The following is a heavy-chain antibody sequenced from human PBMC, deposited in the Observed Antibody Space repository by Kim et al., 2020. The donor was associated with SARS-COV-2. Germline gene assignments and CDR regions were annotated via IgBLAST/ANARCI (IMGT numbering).Heavy chain of an antibody. CDR2: INPSSGST. V-gene: IGHV1-46*01. J-gene: IGHJ6*04. CDR1: GYSFTTYY. Sequence: ASVKVSCKASGYSFTTYYMHWVRQAPGQGLEWMGLINPSSGSTRYAQNFQGRVTMTRDTSTSTVYMELSSLRSEDTALYYCARRSFPPSVYGMDVWGNGTTVTVSS. CDR3: ARRSFPPSVYGMDV.